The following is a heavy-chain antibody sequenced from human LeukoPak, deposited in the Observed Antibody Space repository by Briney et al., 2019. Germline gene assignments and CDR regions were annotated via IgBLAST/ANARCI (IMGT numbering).Heavy chain of an antibody. CDR3: ARGSTLIRGFDY. CDR1: GGSISSGDYY. V-gene: IGHV4-31*03. D-gene: IGHD3-10*01. CDR2: IFYSGSA. Sequence: SETLSLTCTVSGGSISSGDYYWNWIRQHPEKSLEWIGYIFYSGSAYYNPSLKSRVTISVDTSKNQFSLKLSSVTAADTAVYYCARGSTLIRGFDYWGQGTLVTVSS. J-gene: IGHJ4*02.